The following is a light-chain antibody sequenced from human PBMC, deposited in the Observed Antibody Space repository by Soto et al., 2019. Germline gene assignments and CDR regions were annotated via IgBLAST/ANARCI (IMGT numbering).Light chain of an antibody. Sequence: QSVLTLPPSVSGSPGQSVTISCTGTSTDFVSYNRVSWYQQPPGTAPKLIIYEASNRPSGVPDRFSGSKSGNTASLTISGLQAADESDYYCSLYTSEKPYVFGPGTKVT. CDR3: SLYTSEKPYV. CDR2: EAS. CDR1: STDFVSYNR. V-gene: IGLV2-18*01. J-gene: IGLJ1*01.